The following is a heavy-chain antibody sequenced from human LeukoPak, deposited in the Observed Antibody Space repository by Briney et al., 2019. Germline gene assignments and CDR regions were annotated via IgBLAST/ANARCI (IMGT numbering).Heavy chain of an antibody. CDR3: AKDKYSSSSGGFDY. CDR2: IRGSGGNT. Sequence: GGSLRLSCAASGFTFNNYAMTWVRQAPGKGLEWVSTIRGSGGNTYYADSVKGRFTISRDKSKNTLYLQMNSLRAEDTAVYYCAKDKYSSSSGGFDYWGQGTLVTVSS. CDR1: GFTFNNYA. D-gene: IGHD6-6*01. J-gene: IGHJ4*02. V-gene: IGHV3-23*01.